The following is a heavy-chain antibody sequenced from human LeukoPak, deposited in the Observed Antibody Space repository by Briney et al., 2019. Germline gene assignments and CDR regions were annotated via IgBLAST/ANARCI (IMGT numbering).Heavy chain of an antibody. Sequence: GGSLRLSCAASGFSLSNYWMHWVRQAPGKGLMWVSQISPDGSQTFYADSAKGRFTISRDNSKNTLYLQMNSLRAEDTAVYYCARETGYDYGDYRFDPWGQGTLVTVSS. D-gene: IGHD4-17*01. CDR1: GFSLSNYW. CDR2: ISPDGSQT. CDR3: ARETGYDYGDYRFDP. J-gene: IGHJ5*02. V-gene: IGHV3-74*01.